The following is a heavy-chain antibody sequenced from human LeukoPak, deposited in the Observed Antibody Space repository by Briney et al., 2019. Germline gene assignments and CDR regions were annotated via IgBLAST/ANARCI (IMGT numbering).Heavy chain of an antibody. CDR1: SGSISSFY. CDR3: ARHAQVPASEDAFDI. V-gene: IGHV4-4*09. CDR2: LYTSGSR. J-gene: IGHJ3*02. D-gene: IGHD2-2*01. Sequence: SVTLSLNCTVGSGSISSFYWVWIRQPPGQGLVGIGYLYTSGSRNYHPCLRRRVSISVDASEIQFSLKLSSVTAADTAVYYCARHAQVPASEDAFDIWGEETMDSVSS.